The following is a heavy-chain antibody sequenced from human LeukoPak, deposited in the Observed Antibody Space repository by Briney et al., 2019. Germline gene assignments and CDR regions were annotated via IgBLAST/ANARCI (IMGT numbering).Heavy chain of an antibody. V-gene: IGHV3-9*01. CDR3: ANGDDSSGYYYTWTY. CDR1: GFTFANYA. D-gene: IGHD3-22*01. CDR2: IRWNSGGI. J-gene: IGHJ4*02. Sequence: GGSLRLSCAASGFTFANYAMHWVRQVPGTGLEWVSGIRWNSGGIAYADSVKGRFTISRDNAKNSLYLQMNSLGAEDTALYYCANGDDSSGYYYTWTYWGQGTLVTVSS.